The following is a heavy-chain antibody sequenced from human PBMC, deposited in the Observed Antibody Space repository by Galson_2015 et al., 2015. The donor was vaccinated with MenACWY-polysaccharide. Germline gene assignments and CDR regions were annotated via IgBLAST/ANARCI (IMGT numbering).Heavy chain of an antibody. CDR2: ITGGNGDT. CDR1: GYTFSRYP. CDR3: ARHVIGGGYFDV. V-gene: IGHV1-3*01. Sequence: SVKVSCKASGYTFSRYPIHWVRQAPGQRFEWMGWITGGNGDTKYSEKLQGRVSITKDTSANTVHMELSSLTYEDTAVVYCARHVIGGGYFDVWGQGTTVTVSS. J-gene: IGHJ6*02. D-gene: IGHD2/OR15-2a*01.